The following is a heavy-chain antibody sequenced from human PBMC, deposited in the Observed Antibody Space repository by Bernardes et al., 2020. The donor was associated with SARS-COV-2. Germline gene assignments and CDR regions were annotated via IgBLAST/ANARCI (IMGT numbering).Heavy chain of an antibody. CDR2: INHSGST. J-gene: IGHJ4*02. D-gene: IGHD3-22*01. Sequence: SETLSLTCAVYGGSFSGYYWSWIRQPPGKGLEWIGEINHSGSTNYNPSLKSRVTISVDTSKNQFSLKLSSVTAADTAVYYCARYVLRQDYYESSGLDYWGQGTLVTVSS. CDR1: GGSFSGYY. CDR3: ARYVLRQDYYESSGLDY. V-gene: IGHV4-34*01.